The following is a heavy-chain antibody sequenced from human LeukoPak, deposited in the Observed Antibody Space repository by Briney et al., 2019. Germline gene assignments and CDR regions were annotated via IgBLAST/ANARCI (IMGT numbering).Heavy chain of an antibody. CDR2: IIPIFGTE. D-gene: IGHD3-16*02. CDR3: ARDPLRLGKLSSNAFDI. Sequence: ASVNVSCKASRGTFSRYAISWVRQAPGQGLEWMGGIIPIFGTENYAQKFQGRVTITADESTSTAYMALSSLSSADTTVYYCARDPLRLGKLSSNAFDIWGQGTMVTVSS. V-gene: IGHV1-69*13. J-gene: IGHJ3*02. CDR1: RGTFSRYA.